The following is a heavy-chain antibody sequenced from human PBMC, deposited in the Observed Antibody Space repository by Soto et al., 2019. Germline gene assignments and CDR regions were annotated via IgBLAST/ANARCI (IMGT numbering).Heavy chain of an antibody. CDR1: GGSISSGGYS. V-gene: IGHV4-30-2*01. D-gene: IGHD2-15*01. CDR2: IYHSGST. CDR3: ARGVVVADYYYGMDV. Sequence: SETLSLTCAVSGGSISSGGYSWSWIRQPPGKGLEWIGYIYHSGSTYYNPSLKSRVTISVDRSKNQFSLKLSSVTAADTAVYYCARGVVVADYYYGMDVWGQGTTVTVSS. J-gene: IGHJ6*02.